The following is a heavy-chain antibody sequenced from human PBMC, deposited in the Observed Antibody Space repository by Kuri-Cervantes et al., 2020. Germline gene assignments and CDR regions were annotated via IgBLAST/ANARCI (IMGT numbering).Heavy chain of an antibody. CDR2: ISWNSGSI. CDR1: GFTFDDYA. J-gene: IGHJ6*02. V-gene: IGHV3-9*01. CDR3: ARGAGMDV. Sequence: SLKISCAASGFTFDDYAMHWVRQAPGKGLEWVSGISWNSGSIGYADSVKGRFTISRDNAKSSLYLQMNSLRAEDTAVYYCARGAGMDVWGQGTTVTVSS.